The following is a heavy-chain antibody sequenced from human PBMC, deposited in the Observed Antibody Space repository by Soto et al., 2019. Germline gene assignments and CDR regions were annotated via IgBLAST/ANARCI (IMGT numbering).Heavy chain of an antibody. V-gene: IGHV6-1*01. CDR1: GDSVSSNSVA. CDR3: ARSSGWYGEGTFDY. CDR2: TYYRSKWYN. D-gene: IGHD6-19*01. Sequence: TCAISGDSVSSNSVAWNWIRQSPSRGLEWLGRTYYRSKWYNDYAVSVKSRITINPDTSKNQFSLQLNSVTPEDTAVYYCARSSGWYGEGTFDYWGQGTLVTVSS. J-gene: IGHJ4*02.